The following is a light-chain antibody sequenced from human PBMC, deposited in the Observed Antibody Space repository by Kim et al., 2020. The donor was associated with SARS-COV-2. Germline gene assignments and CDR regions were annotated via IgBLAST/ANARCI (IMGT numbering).Light chain of an antibody. CDR3: QQYDNLPYT. Sequence: SASVGDRVTITCQASQDISNYLNWYQQKPGKAPKLLIYDASNVETGVPSRFSGSGSGTDFTFTISSLQPEDIATYYSQQYDNLPYTFGQGTKLEI. V-gene: IGKV1-33*01. J-gene: IGKJ2*01. CDR2: DAS. CDR1: QDISNY.